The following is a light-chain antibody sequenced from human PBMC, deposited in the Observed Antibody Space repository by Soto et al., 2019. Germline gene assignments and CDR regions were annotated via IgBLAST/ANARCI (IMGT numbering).Light chain of an antibody. V-gene: IGKV3-11*01. Sequence: EIVLTQSPATLSLSPGERATLSCRASRSLSSINLAWFQQKPGQAPRLLIYDVFNRATGVPARFSGSGSGTDFTLTISSLEPEDFAVYFCQHRGNWPLTFGGGTKVDIK. CDR2: DVF. J-gene: IGKJ4*01. CDR3: QHRGNWPLT. CDR1: RSLSSIN.